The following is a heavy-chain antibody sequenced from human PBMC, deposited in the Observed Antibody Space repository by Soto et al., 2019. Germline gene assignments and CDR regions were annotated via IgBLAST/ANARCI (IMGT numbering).Heavy chain of an antibody. V-gene: IGHV4-39*01. D-gene: IGHD1-26*01. CDR2: IYYRGST. CDR1: GGSISSTGYY. Sequence: SETLSLTCTVSGGSISSTGYYWGWIRQPPGKGLEWIGSIYYRGSTYYNPSLKSRVTIYEDTSKNRFSLKLSSVIAADTAVYYWARRYGGRYVRPFDSWGQGTLVTVSS. J-gene: IGHJ4*02. CDR3: ARRYGGRYVRPFDS.